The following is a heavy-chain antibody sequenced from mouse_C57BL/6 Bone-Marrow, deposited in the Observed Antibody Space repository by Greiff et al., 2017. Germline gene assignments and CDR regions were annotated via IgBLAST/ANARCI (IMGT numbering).Heavy chain of an antibody. CDR2: IDPEDGGT. CDR3: ISTTVVYWYFDD. J-gene: IGHJ1*03. V-gene: IGHV14-1*01. Sequence: VQLQQSGAELVRPGASVKLSCTASGFTIKDYYMHWVKQRPEQGLEWIGRIDPEDGGTEYAPKFQGKATMTADTSSNTAYLQLNSLTCKETAVDYCISTTVVYWYFDDWGTGTMVTVS. CDR1: GFTIKDYY. D-gene: IGHD1-1*01.